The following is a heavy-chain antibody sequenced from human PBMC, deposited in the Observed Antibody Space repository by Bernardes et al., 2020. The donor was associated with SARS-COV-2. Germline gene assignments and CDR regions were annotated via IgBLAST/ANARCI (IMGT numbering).Heavy chain of an antibody. D-gene: IGHD2-8*01. J-gene: IGHJ4*02. CDR1: GFTFSSYA. CDR3: AKAGLVLMVYALPDPYYFDY. Sequence: GGSLRLSCAASGFTFSSYAMSWVRQAPGKGLEWVSAISGSGGSTYYADSVKGRFTISRDNSKNTLYLQMNSLRAEDMAVYYCAKAGLVLMVYALPDPYYFDYWGQGTLVTVSS. V-gene: IGHV3-23*01. CDR2: ISGSGGST.